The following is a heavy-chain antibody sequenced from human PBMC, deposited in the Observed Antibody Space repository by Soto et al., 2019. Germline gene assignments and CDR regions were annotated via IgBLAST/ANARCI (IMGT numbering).Heavy chain of an antibody. CDR2: IWFDGSNK. J-gene: IGHJ4*02. Sequence: QVQLVESGGGVVQPGRSLRLSCAASGFTFSSYGMHWVRQAPGRGLEWVAVIWFDGSNKYYADSVKGRFTLSRDNSKNTRYLHMDSLRAAATAVYYCAASRGYNYPSAYWGQGTLVTVSS. V-gene: IGHV3-33*01. D-gene: IGHD5-18*01. CDR3: AASRGYNYPSAY. CDR1: GFTFSSYG.